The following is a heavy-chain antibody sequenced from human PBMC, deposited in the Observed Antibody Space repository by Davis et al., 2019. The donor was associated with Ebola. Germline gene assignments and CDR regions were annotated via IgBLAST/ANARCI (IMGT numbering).Heavy chain of an antibody. Sequence: PGGSLRLSCAASGFTFSSYGMHWVRQAPGKGLEWVAVISYDGSNKYYADSVKGRFTISRDNSKNTLYLQMNSLRAEDTAVYYCARPIRDSGIRLLAYWGQGTLVTVSS. CDR3: ARPIRDSGIRLLAY. V-gene: IGHV3-30*03. D-gene: IGHD2-21*02. CDR1: GFTFSSYG. J-gene: IGHJ4*02. CDR2: ISYDGSNK.